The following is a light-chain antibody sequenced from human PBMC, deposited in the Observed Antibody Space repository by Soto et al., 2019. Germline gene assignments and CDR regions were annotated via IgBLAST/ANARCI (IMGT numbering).Light chain of an antibody. CDR3: SSYTSSKNYV. CDR1: SSDVGGYNY. J-gene: IGLJ1*01. Sequence: QSVLTQPASVSGSPGQSITISCIGTSSDVGGYNYVSWYQHHPGKAPKLMIYDVSYRPSGVSNRFSGSKSGNTASLTISGIQAEDEADYYCSSYTSSKNYVFGPGTKVTVL. V-gene: IGLV2-14*01. CDR2: DVS.